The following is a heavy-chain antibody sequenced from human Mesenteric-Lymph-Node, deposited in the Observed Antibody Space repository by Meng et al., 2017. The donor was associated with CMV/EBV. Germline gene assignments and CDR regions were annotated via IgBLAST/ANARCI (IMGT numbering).Heavy chain of an antibody. Sequence: GESLKISCAASELTFNSYTIHWVRQAPGKGLEWVSSISATGHNIYYADSVKGRFTITRDNAKKSLSLQMNVLRGEDTAVYYCAKETWGWGQGTLVTVSS. D-gene: IGHD1-26*01. CDR2: ISATGHNI. CDR1: ELTFNSYT. J-gene: IGHJ4*02. V-gene: IGHV3-21*01. CDR3: AKETWG.